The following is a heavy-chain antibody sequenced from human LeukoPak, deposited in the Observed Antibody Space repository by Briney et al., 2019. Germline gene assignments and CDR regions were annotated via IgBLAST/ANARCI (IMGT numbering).Heavy chain of an antibody. J-gene: IGHJ6*03. V-gene: IGHV3-30*04. CDR2: ISYDGSNK. Sequence: GGSLRLSCAASGFTFSSYAMHWVRQAPGKGLEWVAVISYDGSNKYYADSVKGRFTISRDNSKNTLYLQMNSLRAEDTAVYYCARAGHYYYYMDVWGKGTTVTVSS. CDR1: GFTFSSYA. CDR3: ARAGHYYYYMDV.